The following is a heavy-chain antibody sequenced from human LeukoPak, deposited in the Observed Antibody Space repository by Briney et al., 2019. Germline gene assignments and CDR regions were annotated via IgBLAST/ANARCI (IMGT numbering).Heavy chain of an antibody. CDR2: ISWNSGSI. CDR1: GFTFDDYA. D-gene: IGHD6-13*01. Sequence: GGSLRLSCAASGFTFDDYAMHWVRQAPGKGLVWVSGISWNSGSIGYADSVKGRFTISRDNAKNSLYLQMNSLRAEDTALYYCAKGSSSSPRGGMDVWGQGTTVTVSS. CDR3: AKGSSSSPRGGMDV. J-gene: IGHJ6*02. V-gene: IGHV3-9*01.